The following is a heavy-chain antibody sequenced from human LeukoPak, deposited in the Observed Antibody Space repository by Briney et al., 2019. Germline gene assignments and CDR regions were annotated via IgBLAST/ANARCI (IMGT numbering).Heavy chain of an antibody. V-gene: IGHV4-59*01. CDR1: GGSITNYY. J-gene: IGHJ3*02. D-gene: IGHD3-22*01. CDR2: SYYNGNT. CDR3: TKSDGSGLIRI. Sequence: SETLSLTRTVSGGSITNYYWSWIRQPPGKGLEWIGFSYYNGNTNYNPSLKSRVTISVDMSKNQFSLSLRSVTAADTAVYYCTKSDGSGLIRICGRGTMVTVSS.